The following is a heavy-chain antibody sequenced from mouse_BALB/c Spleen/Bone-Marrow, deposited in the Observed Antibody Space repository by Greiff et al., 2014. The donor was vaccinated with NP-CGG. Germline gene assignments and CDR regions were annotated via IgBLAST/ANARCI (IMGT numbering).Heavy chain of an antibody. CDR3: ARSDGYRDMDY. J-gene: IGHJ4*01. CDR1: GYAFSSSW. V-gene: IGHV1-82*01. Sequence: VQLQQSGPELVKPGASVKISCKASGYAFSSSWMNWVKQRPGQGLEWIGRIYPGDGDTKYNGKFKGKATLTADKSPSTAYMQLSSLTSVDSAVYFCARSDGYRDMDYWGQGTSVTVSS. D-gene: IGHD2-3*01. CDR2: IYPGDGDT.